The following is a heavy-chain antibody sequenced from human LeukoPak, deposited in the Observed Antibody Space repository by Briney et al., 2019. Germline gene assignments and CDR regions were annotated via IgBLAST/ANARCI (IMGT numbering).Heavy chain of an antibody. CDR3: AREGSDGYLFDY. Sequence: SQTLSLTCAISGDSVSSYSATWDWIRQSPPRGLEWLGRTYYRSKWYTDYAVSVKSRVTVNPDTSKNQFSLQLNSVTPEDTAVYYCAREGSDGYLFDYWGQGSLVIVSS. D-gene: IGHD3-16*01. CDR2: TYYRSKWYT. V-gene: IGHV6-1*01. J-gene: IGHJ4*02. CDR1: GDSVSSYSAT.